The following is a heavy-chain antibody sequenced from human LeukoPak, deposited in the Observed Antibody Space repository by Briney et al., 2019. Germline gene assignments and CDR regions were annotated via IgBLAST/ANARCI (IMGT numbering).Heavy chain of an antibody. CDR3: AREGGVARPGLDY. CDR2: IYSSGST. D-gene: IGHD6-6*01. Sequence: SETLSLTCSVSGGSISNHYWSWIRQAPGKTLEYIGNIYSSGSTYYNPSLKSRLTISLGTSQNQFSLRLTSVGAADTAVYYCAREGGVARPGLDYWGQGTLVAVSS. CDR1: GGSISNHY. J-gene: IGHJ4*02. V-gene: IGHV4-59*11.